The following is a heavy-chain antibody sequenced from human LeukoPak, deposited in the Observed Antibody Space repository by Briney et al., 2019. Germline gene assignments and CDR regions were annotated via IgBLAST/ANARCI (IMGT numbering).Heavy chain of an antibody. CDR1: GFTFSNAW. CDR2: IYSGGMT. V-gene: IGHV3-53*05. Sequence: GGSLRLSCAASGFTFSNAWMSWVRQAPGKGLEWVSVIYSGGMTYYADPVKGRFTISRDNAKNSLYLQMNSLRAEDTALYYCAKDTGDYDAFDIWGQGTMVTVSS. J-gene: IGHJ3*02. CDR3: AKDTGDYDAFDI. D-gene: IGHD4-17*01.